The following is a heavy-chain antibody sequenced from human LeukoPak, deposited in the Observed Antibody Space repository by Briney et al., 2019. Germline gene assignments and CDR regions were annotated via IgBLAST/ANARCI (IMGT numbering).Heavy chain of an antibody. J-gene: IGHJ4*02. CDR1: GGSFSGYY. CDR3: ARGSPRVTNRPFDY. D-gene: IGHD4-17*01. V-gene: IGHV4-34*01. CDR2: INHSGST. Sequence: SETLSLTCAVYGGSFSGYYWSWIRQPPGKGLEWIGEINHSGSTNYNPSLKSRVTISVDTSKNQFSLKLSSVTAADTAVYYCARGSPRVTNRPFDYWGQGTLVTVSS.